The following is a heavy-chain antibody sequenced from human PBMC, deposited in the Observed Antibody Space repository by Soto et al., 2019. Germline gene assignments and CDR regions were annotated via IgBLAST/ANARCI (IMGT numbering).Heavy chain of an antibody. CDR1: GFTFSNAW. CDR2: IKSKTDGGTT. Sequence: GGSLRLSCAASGFTFSNAWMNWVRQAPGKGLEWVGRIKSKTDGGTTDYAAPVKGRFTISRDDSKNTLYLQMNSLKTEDTAVYYWTTSITSFGEDYYGMXVWGQGTTVTVSS. V-gene: IGHV3-15*07. CDR3: TTSITSFGEDYYGMXV. J-gene: IGHJ6*02. D-gene: IGHD3-3*01.